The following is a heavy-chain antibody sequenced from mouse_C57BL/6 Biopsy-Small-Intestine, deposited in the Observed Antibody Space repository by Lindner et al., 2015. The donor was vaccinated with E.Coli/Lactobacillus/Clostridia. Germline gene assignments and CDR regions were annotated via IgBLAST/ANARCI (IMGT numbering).Heavy chain of an antibody. V-gene: IGHV1-18*01. CDR3: AREDNSYYAMDY. CDR2: INPNNGGT. Sequence: EVQLQESGPELVKPGASVKIPCKASGYTFTDYNMDWVKQSHGKSLEWIGDINPNNGGTIYNQKFKGKATLTVDKSSSTAYMELRSLTSEDTAVYYCAREDNSYYAMDYWGQGTSVTVSS. J-gene: IGHJ4*01. CDR1: GYTFTDYN. D-gene: IGHD1-3*01.